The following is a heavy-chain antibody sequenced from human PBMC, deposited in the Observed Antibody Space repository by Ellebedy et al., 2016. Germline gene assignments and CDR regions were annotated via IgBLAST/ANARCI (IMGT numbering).Heavy chain of an antibody. Sequence: SETLSLTXSVSGGSINSDHWSWIRQPARKGLEWIGRINPSGGSTSYNPSLESRVTMSRDTSKNQFSLKLRSVTAADTAVYYCARDGRTGSYYWCFDIWGRGTRVTVSS. D-gene: IGHD1-1*01. CDR3: ARDGRTGSYYWCFDI. CDR2: INPSGGST. J-gene: IGHJ2*01. V-gene: IGHV4-4*07. CDR1: GGSINSDH.